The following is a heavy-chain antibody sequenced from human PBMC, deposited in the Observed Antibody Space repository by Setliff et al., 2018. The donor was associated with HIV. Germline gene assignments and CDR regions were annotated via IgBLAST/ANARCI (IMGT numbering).Heavy chain of an antibody. V-gene: IGHV4-59*12. CDR1: GGSISSYY. Sequence: PSETLSLTCTVSGGSISSYYWSWIRQPPGKGLEWIGYVYYDGSTKHNPSLESRVTISVDTSKNQISLKLSSVTAADTAVYYCARADSSTWSHYFDYWGQGTLVTV. CDR3: ARADSSTWSHYFDY. D-gene: IGHD6-6*01. J-gene: IGHJ4*02. CDR2: VYYDGST.